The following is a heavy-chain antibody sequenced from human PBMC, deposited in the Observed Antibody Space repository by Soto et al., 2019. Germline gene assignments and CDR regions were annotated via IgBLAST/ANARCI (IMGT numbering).Heavy chain of an antibody. D-gene: IGHD3-16*02. J-gene: IGHJ4*02. CDR1: GGTFNTYA. CDR2: IIPMFDTP. CDR3: TRSIGSGGVIGGFDY. Sequence: QVQLVQSETEVKKPGSAVKVSCKASGGTFNTYAMNWVRQAPGQGLEWMGGIIPMFDTPRYAQKFQGRVTITVDESTTTDYMELRSLRSDDTAVYYCTRSIGSGGVIGGFDYWGQGTLVTVSS. V-gene: IGHV1-69*01.